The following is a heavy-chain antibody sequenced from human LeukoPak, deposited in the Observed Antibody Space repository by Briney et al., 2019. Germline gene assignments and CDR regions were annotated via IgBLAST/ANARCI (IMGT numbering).Heavy chain of an antibody. J-gene: IGHJ4*02. D-gene: IGHD3-10*01. CDR3: ARQGLLWFGELLPPFDY. Sequence: GESLRISCKGSGYSFTSYWISWVRQMPGKGLEWMGRIDPSDCYTNYSPSFQGHVTISADKSISTAYLQWSSLKASDTAMYYCARQGLLWFGELLPPFDYWGQGTLVTVSS. CDR1: GYSFTSYW. CDR2: IDPSDCYT. V-gene: IGHV5-10-1*01.